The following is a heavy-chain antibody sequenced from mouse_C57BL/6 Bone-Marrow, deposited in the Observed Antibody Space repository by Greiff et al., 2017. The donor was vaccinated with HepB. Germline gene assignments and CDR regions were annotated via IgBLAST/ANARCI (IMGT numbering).Heavy chain of an antibody. D-gene: IGHD1-1*01. Sequence: VQLQQSGAELVRPGASVKLSCTASGFNIKDDYMHWVKQRPEQGLEWIGWIDPENGDTEYASKFQGKATITADTSSNTAYLQLSSLTSEDTAVYYCTTPLLLRWYFDVWGTGTTVTVSS. V-gene: IGHV14-4*01. J-gene: IGHJ1*03. CDR3: TTPLLLRWYFDV. CDR2: IDPENGDT. CDR1: GFNIKDDY.